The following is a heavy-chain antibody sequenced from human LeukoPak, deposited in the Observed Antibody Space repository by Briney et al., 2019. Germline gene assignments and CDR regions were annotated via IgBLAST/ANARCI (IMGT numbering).Heavy chain of an antibody. J-gene: IGHJ6*03. CDR2: ISNSGST. CDR1: DGPIRSHY. Sequence: KSSETLSLTCTVSDGPIRSHYWTWIRQSPLKGLEWIGDISNSGSTKYNPSLKGRVTISIDTSKSQFSLRLTSVTAADTAVYYCGRDALVGYFSYYYIDVWGKGTTVTVSS. V-gene: IGHV4-59*11. CDR3: GRDALVGYFSYYYIDV. D-gene: IGHD2-15*01.